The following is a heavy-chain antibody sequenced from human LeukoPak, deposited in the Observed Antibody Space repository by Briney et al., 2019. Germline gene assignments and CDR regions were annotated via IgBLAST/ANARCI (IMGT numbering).Heavy chain of an antibody. Sequence: SETLSLTCSVSHYSITSGYYWGWIRQPPGKGLEWIGNIYHSGSTFYNPSLKSRVTISVDASKNQFSLKLSSVTAADTAVYYCARQRKWQPYYFDYWGQGTLVTVSS. J-gene: IGHJ4*02. CDR3: ARQRKWQPYYFDY. CDR1: HYSITSGYY. V-gene: IGHV4-38-2*01. CDR2: IYHSGST. D-gene: IGHD5-12*01.